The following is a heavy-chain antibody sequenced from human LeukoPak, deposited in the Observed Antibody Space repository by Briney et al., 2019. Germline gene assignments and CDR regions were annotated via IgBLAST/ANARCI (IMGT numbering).Heavy chain of an antibody. V-gene: IGHV1-2*04. CDR2: INPNSGGT. CDR3: ARVISGYYDSSGYLDY. J-gene: IGHJ4*02. Sequence: GASVKVSCKASGYTFTGYYMHWVRQAPGQGLEWKGWINPNSGGTNYAQKFQGWVTMTRDTSISTAYMELSRLRSDDTAVYYCARVISGYYDSSGYLDYWGQGTLVTVSS. D-gene: IGHD3-22*01. CDR1: GYTFTGYY.